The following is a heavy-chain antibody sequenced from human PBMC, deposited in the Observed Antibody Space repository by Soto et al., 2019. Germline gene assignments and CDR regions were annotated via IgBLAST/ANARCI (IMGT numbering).Heavy chain of an antibody. Sequence: SETLSLTCTVSGGSISSGGYYWSWIRQHPGKDLEWIGYIYYSGSTYYNPSLKSRVTISVDTSKNHISLKLSPVNAADTAVYYCARWSRIVVVPAAQNYAVDICGQGTMVTVSS. V-gene: IGHV4-31*03. CDR2: IYYSGST. D-gene: IGHD2-2*01. CDR3: ARWSRIVVVPAAQNYAVDI. J-gene: IGHJ3*02. CDR1: GGSISSGGYY.